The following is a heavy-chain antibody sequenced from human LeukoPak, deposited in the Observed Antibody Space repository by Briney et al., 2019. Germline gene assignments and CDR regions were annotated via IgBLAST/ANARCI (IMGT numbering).Heavy chain of an antibody. CDR2: ISYDGSNK. D-gene: IGHD2-8*01. CDR3: AKPMTLSRYAYFDY. Sequence: GGSLRLSCVASGFTFSRFGMHWVRQAPGKGLEWVAVISYDGSNKYYADSVKGRFTISRDNSKNTLYLQMNSLRAEDTAVYYCAKPMTLSRYAYFDYWGQGTLVTVSS. CDR1: GFTFSRFG. V-gene: IGHV3-30*18. J-gene: IGHJ4*02.